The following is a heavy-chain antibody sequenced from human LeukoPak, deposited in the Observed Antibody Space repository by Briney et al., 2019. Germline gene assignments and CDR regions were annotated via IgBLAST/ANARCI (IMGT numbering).Heavy chain of an antibody. Sequence: SETLSLTCTVSGGSISSYYWSWIRQPPGKGLEWIGYIYYSGSTNYNPSLKSRVTISVDTPKNQFSLKLSSVTAADTAVYYCARTAAPSDFWSGLNGHYFDYWGQGTLVTVSS. CDR3: ARTAAPSDFWSGLNGHYFDY. CDR2: IYYSGST. V-gene: IGHV4-59*08. J-gene: IGHJ4*02. D-gene: IGHD3-3*01. CDR1: GGSISSYY.